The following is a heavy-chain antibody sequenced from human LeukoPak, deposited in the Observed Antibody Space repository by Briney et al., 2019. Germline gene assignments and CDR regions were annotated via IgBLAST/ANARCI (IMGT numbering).Heavy chain of an antibody. J-gene: IGHJ4*02. V-gene: IGHV1-69*01. CDR3: ARSSQDPFDWFGWFDY. CDR1: GGTFSSYA. D-gene: IGHD3-9*01. Sequence: ASVKVSCKASGGTFSSYAISWVRQAPGQGLEWMGGIIPIFGTANYAQKFQGRVTITADESTSTAYMELSSLRSEDTAVYYCARSSQDPFDWFGWFDYWGQGTLVTVSS. CDR2: IIPIFGTA.